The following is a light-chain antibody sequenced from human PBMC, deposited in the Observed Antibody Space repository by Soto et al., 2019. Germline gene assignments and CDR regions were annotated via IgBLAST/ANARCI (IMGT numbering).Light chain of an antibody. CDR1: QSVSSSY. Sequence: EIVLTQYPGTLSLSPGERATLSCRASQSVSSSYLAWYQQKPGQAPRLLIYGASSRATGIPDRFSGSGSGTDLTLTISRLEPEYFAVYYCQQYDSPPRTFGQGTKVHIK. CDR3: QQYDSPPRT. CDR2: GAS. V-gene: IGKV3-20*01. J-gene: IGKJ1*01.